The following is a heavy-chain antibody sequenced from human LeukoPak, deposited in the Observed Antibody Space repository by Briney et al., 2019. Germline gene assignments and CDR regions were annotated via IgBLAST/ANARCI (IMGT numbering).Heavy chain of an antibody. CDR2: ISAYNGNT. CDR3: ARASRDSSTWSHYHYYAVDV. V-gene: IGHV1-18*01. CDR1: GYTFTSYG. D-gene: IGHD6-13*01. Sequence: ASVKVSCKASGYTFTSYGISWVRQAPGQGLEWMGWISAYNGNTAYAQRLQGRVTMTTDTSTSTAYMELRSLRSDDTAVYFCARASRDSSTWSHYHYYAVDVWGQGTTVTVSS. J-gene: IGHJ6*02.